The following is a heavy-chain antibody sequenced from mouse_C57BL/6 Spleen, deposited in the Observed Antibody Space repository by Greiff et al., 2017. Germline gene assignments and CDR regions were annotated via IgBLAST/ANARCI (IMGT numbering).Heavy chain of an antibody. D-gene: IGHD2-5*01. CDR1: GFTFSNYW. V-gene: IGHV6-3*01. J-gene: IGHJ2*01. CDR2: IRLKSDNYAT. Sequence: EVMLVESGGGLVQPGGSMKLSCVASGFTFSNYWMNWVRQSPEKGLEWVAQIRLKSDNYATHYAESVKGRFTISRDDSKSSVYLQMNNLRAEDTGIYYCTAYYSNYGAYFDYWGQGTTLTVSS. CDR3: TAYYSNYGAYFDY.